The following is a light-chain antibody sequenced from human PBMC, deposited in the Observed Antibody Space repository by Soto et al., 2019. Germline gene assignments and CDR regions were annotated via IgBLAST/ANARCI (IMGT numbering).Light chain of an antibody. V-gene: IGKV3-20*01. CDR3: QQYSTAAWT. J-gene: IGKJ1*01. CDR2: GAS. Sequence: EIVLTQAPYTLSLSPGERATLSCRSSQSVYNNYLAWYQQKPGHAPRLLIYGASNRATGIPDGFSGSGSETAFALTINILEPADFAVYHSQQYSTAAWTFGQGTKVHIK. CDR1: QSVYNNY.